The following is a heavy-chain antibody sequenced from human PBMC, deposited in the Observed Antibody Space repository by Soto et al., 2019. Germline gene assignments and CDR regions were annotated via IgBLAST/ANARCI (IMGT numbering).Heavy chain of an antibody. V-gene: IGHV2-5*02. Sequence: SGPTLVNPTQTLTLTCSFSGFSLNTDEVGVGWIRQPPGKALEWLALIYWDDDKRYSPTLEKRLTITKDTSKNQVVLTITEMDPVDTATYFCAHRIRGVPFGSAVFD. CDR1: GFSLNTDEVG. CDR2: IYWDDDK. J-gene: IGHJ5*02. D-gene: IGHD3-10*01. CDR3: AHRIRGVPFGSAVFD.